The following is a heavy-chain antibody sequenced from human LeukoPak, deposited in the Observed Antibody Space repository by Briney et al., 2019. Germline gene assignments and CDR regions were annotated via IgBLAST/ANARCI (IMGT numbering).Heavy chain of an antibody. CDR1: GGTFSSYA. V-gene: IGHV1-69*13. Sequence: SVKVSCKASGGTFSSYAISWVRQAPGQGLEWMGGIIPIFGTANYAQKFQGRVTITADESTSTAYMELSSLRSEDTAVYYCARDPLRRGVTTFGRFDYWGQGALVTVSS. D-gene: IGHD3-16*01. J-gene: IGHJ4*02. CDR3: ARDPLRRGVTTFGRFDY. CDR2: IIPIFGTA.